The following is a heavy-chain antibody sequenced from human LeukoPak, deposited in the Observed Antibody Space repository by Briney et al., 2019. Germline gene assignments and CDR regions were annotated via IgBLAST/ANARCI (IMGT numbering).Heavy chain of an antibody. Sequence: SETLSLTCTVSGGSISSYYWSWIRQPPGKGLEWIGYIYYSGSTNYNPSLKSRVTISVDTSKNQFSLKLSSVTAADTAVYYCARENYSHFDYWGQGTLVTVSS. V-gene: IGHV4-59*01. D-gene: IGHD2-21*01. CDR3: ARENYSHFDY. J-gene: IGHJ4*02. CDR1: GGSISSYY. CDR2: IYYSGST.